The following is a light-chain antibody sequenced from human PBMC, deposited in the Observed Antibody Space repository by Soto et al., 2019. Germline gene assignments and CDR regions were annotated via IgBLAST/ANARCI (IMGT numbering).Light chain of an antibody. J-gene: IGKJ4*01. Sequence: DMQMTQSPSSLSASVGDRVTITCRASQGLGNYLAWYQQKPGKAPKLLIYSASSLQSGVPSRFSGNGSGTDFTLTISGLQPEDVATYYCLTYNGPPLSLGGGTKVEI. CDR3: LTYNGPPLS. V-gene: IGKV1-27*01. CDR1: QGLGNY. CDR2: SAS.